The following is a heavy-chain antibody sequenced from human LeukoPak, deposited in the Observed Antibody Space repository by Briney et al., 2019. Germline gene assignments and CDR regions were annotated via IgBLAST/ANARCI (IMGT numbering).Heavy chain of an antibody. CDR3: ASATQQLLDS. CDR2: IYYSGST. D-gene: IGHD6-13*01. CDR1: GGSISGYY. J-gene: IGHJ4*02. Sequence: SETLSLTCTVSGGSISGYYWSCVRQSPGKGLEWIGYIYYSGSTYYNPSLKSRVTISVDTSKNQFSLKLTSVTAADTAVYYCASATQQLLDSWGQGTLVTVSS. V-gene: IGHV4-59*01.